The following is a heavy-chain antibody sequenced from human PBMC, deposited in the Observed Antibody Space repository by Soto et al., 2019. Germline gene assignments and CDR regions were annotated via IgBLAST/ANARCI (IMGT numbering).Heavy chain of an antibody. CDR3: ARGRRGVGYQPGEYYYYMDV. CDR2: IWDGGSNK. V-gene: IGHV3-33*08. CDR1: GFTFSSHG. J-gene: IGHJ6*03. D-gene: IGHD2-2*01. Sequence: GGALRLSCAASGFTFSSHGIHWVRQAPSQGLEWVAVIWDGGSNKYYPDPVKGRFTISRDNSKNKRYLQMNSLRAEDTAVYYCARGRRGVGYQPGEYYYYMDVWGKGTTVTVSS.